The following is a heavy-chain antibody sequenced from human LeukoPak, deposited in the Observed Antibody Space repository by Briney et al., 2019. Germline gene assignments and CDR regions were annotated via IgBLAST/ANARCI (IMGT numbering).Heavy chain of an antibody. CDR1: GLTFSTYA. V-gene: IGHV3-48*02. D-gene: IGHD4-17*01. CDR2: ISSGSSIM. J-gene: IGHJ4*02. CDR3: ARDGGSHGYYPPR. Sequence: GGSLRLSCAASGLTFSTYAMHWVRQAPGKGLEWVSYISSGSSIMYYADSVKGRFSISRDNAKNSLFLRMDSLRDDDTAVYYCARDGGSHGYYPPRWGQGTVVTVS.